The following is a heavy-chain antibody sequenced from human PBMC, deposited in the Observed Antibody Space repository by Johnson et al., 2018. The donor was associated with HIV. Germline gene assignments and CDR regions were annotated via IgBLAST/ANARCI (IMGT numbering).Heavy chain of an antibody. CDR1: GFTFSSYA. V-gene: IGHV3-30*04. Sequence: VQLLESGGGVVQPGRSLRLSCAASGFTFSSYAMHWVRQAPGKGLEWVAVITFEGSDKYYADSVKGRVTISRDDSNNTLYLRLNSLRPEDSAVYYCARDLAYNSRWTGAFDIWGQGTMVTVSS. CDR3: ARDLAYNSRWTGAFDI. D-gene: IGHD6-13*01. J-gene: IGHJ3*02. CDR2: ITFEGSDK.